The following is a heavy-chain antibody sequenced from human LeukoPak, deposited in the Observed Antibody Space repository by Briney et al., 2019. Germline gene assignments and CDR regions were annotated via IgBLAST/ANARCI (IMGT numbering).Heavy chain of an antibody. J-gene: IGHJ4*02. CDR1: GFTVSSNY. Sequence: GGSLRLSCAASGFTVSSNYMSWVRQAPGKGLEWVANLNQDGSEKYYVDSVKGRFTISRDNAKNSLYLQMNSLRAEDTAVYYCAREPLSFDYWGQGTLVTVSS. V-gene: IGHV3-7*01. CDR3: AREPLSFDY. CDR2: LNQDGSEK.